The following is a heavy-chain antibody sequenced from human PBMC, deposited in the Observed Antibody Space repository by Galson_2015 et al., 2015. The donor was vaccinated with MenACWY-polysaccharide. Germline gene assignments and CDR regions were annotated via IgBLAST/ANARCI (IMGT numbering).Heavy chain of an antibody. Sequence: ETLSLTCAVSDYSIRSGYFWGWLRQPPGKGLEWIASIFHSGTTYYNPSLKSRVTISVDTSKNHFSLKLSSVTAADTAVYYCARVEKYSGSFYILYWGQGTLVTVSS. CDR3: ARVEKYSGSFYILY. CDR1: DYSIRSGYF. J-gene: IGHJ4*02. D-gene: IGHD1-26*01. V-gene: IGHV4-38-2*01. CDR2: IFHSGTT.